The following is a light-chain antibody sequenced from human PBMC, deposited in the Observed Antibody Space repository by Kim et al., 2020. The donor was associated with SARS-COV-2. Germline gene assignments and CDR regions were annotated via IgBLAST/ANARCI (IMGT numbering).Light chain of an antibody. V-gene: IGLV1-47*01. CDR3: AAWDDSLSGWV. CDR2: RNY. CDR1: SSNTGPNY. J-gene: IGLJ3*02. Sequence: GQRVTVACSGNSSNTGPNYVYWYQHFPGTAPKLLIFRNYQRPSGVPDRFSGSKSGTSASLAIIGLRSEDEADYHCAAWDDSLSGWVFGGGTKVTVL.